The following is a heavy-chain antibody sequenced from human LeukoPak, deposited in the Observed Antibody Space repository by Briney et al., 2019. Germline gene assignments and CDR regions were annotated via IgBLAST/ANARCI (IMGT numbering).Heavy chain of an antibody. CDR3: AKAGDSSGHYGMDV. J-gene: IGHJ6*02. V-gene: IGHV3-9*01. Sequence: PGGSLRLSCAASGFTFDDYAMHWVRQAPGKGLEWVSGISWNSGGIGYADSVKGRFTISRDNAKNSLYLQMNSLRAEDTALYYCAKAGDSSGHYGMDVWGQGTTVTVSS. CDR1: GFTFDDYA. CDR2: ISWNSGGI. D-gene: IGHD3-22*01.